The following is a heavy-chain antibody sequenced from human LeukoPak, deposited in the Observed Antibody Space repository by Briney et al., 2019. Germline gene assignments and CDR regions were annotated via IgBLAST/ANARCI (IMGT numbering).Heavy chain of an antibody. V-gene: IGHV1-2*06. J-gene: IGHJ4*02. CDR1: GYTFTGYY. D-gene: IGHD6-19*01. Sequence: ASVKVSCKASGYTFTGYYMHWVRQAPGQGLEWMGRINPNSGGTNYAQKFQGRVTMTRDTSISTAYMELSRLRSDDTAVYYCARVRRVAGFFDYWGQGTLVTVSS. CDR2: INPNSGGT. CDR3: ARVRRVAGFFDY.